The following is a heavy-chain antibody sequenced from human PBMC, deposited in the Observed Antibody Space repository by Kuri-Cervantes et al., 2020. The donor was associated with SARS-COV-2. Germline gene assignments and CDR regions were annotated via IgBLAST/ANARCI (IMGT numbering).Heavy chain of an antibody. J-gene: IGHJ6*02. Sequence: SVKVSCKASGYTFTSYGISWLRQAPGQGLEWMGRIIPILGIANYAQKFQGRVTITADKSTSTAYMELSSLRSEDTAVYYCAADMAYCGGDCYSNYYYYYGMDVWGQGTTVTVSS. D-gene: IGHD2-21*02. V-gene: IGHV1-69*04. CDR3: AADMAYCGGDCYSNYYYYYGMDV. CDR1: GYTFTSYG. CDR2: IIPILGIA.